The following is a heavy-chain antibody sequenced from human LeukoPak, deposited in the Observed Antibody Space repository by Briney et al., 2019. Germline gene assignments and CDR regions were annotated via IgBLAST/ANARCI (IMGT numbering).Heavy chain of an antibody. Sequence: ASVKVSCKASGYTFTRYDINWVRQATGQGLEWMGWMNPNSGNTDYAQKFQGRVTMTRNTSISTAYMELSSLRSEDTAVYYCARAEQQLAQDYWGQGTLVTVSS. D-gene: IGHD6-13*01. V-gene: IGHV1-8*01. J-gene: IGHJ4*02. CDR1: GYTFTRYD. CDR3: ARAEQQLAQDY. CDR2: MNPNSGNT.